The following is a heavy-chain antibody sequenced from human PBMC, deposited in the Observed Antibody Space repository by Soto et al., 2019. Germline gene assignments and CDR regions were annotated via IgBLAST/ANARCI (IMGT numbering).Heavy chain of an antibody. CDR2: IWSDGNNR. Sequence: GGSLRLSCAASGFSFSSYGMHWVRQAPGKGLEWVAVIWSDGNNRYYADSVKGRFTISRDNSKNTVYLQMNSLRAEDTAVFYCAKERSSGWSFDYWGQGTLVTVSS. CDR1: GFSFSSYG. V-gene: IGHV3-33*06. J-gene: IGHJ4*02. CDR3: AKERSSGWSFDY. D-gene: IGHD6-19*01.